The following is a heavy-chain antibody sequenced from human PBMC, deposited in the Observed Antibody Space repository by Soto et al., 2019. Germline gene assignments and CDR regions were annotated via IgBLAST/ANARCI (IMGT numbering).Heavy chain of an antibody. CDR3: VRDPDHDSSRYIFNX. CDR2: IQYSGIT. Sequence: SETLSLTCTVSGASISGYYWSWIRRPPGKGLEWIFCIQYSGITYYNPSLKSRLTISVDTSKNQLSLKLSSLTAADTAVYYCVRDPDHDSSRYIFNXWGPVNLVTVSX. V-gene: IGHV4-59*01. D-gene: IGHD3-22*01. CDR1: GASISGYY. J-gene: IGHJ4*02.